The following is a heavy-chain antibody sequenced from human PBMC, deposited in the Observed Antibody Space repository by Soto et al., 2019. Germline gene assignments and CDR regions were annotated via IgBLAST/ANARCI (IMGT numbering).Heavy chain of an antibody. CDR2: IYYSGST. J-gene: IGHJ4*02. V-gene: IGHV4-30-4*01. CDR3: ARVHIQQDRDFDY. CDR1: GGSISSGDYY. Sequence: QLQLQESGPGLVKPSQTLSLTCTVSGGSISSGDYYWSWIRQPPGKGLEWIGYIYYSGSTYYNSSLKSRLTISVDKSKNPLSLKLSSVTAADTAVYYCARVHIQQDRDFDYWGQGTLVTVSS. D-gene: IGHD5-18*01.